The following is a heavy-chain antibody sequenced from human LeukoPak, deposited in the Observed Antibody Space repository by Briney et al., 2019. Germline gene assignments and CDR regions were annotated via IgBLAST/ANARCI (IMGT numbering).Heavy chain of an antibody. CDR1: GFTFSSYA. CDR2: ISGSGGST. D-gene: IGHD6-19*01. CDR3: ANQQWLVPNWFDP. V-gene: IGHV3-23*01. Sequence: GGSLRLSCAASGFTFSSYAMSWVRQAPGKGLEWVSAISGSGGSTYYADPVKGRFTISRDNSKNTLYLQMNSLRAEDTAVYYCANQQWLVPNWFDPWGQGTLVTVSS. J-gene: IGHJ5*02.